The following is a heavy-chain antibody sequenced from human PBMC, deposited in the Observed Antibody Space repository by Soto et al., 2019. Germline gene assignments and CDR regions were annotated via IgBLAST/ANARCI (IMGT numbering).Heavy chain of an antibody. CDR2: INPNSGGT. V-gene: IGHV1-2*04. CDR1: GYTFTGYY. J-gene: IGHJ6*02. Sequence: QVPLVQSGAEVKKPGASVKVSCKASGYTFTGYYMHWVRQAPGQGLEWMGWINPNSGGTNYAQKFQGWATMTRDTSISTAYMELSRLRSDDTAVYYCARNLGPPLYYYGMDVWGQGTTVTVSS. CDR3: ARNLGPPLYYYGMDV.